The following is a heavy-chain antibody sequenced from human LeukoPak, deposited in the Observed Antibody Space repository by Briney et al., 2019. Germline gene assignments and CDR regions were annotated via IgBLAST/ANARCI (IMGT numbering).Heavy chain of an antibody. D-gene: IGHD6-13*01. Sequence: PSETLSLTCTVSGGSISTYYWSWIRQPPGRGLECIGYIYYSDNTNYNPSLKGRVTISVDTSKNQFSLDSRSVTAADTAVYYCARGLWGSSSSWYAYWGQGILVTVST. V-gene: IGHV4-59*01. CDR3: ARGLWGSSSSWYAY. CDR1: GGSISTYY. J-gene: IGHJ4*02. CDR2: IYYSDNT.